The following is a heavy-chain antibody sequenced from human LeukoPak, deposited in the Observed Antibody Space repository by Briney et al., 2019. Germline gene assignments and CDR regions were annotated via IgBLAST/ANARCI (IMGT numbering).Heavy chain of an antibody. V-gene: IGHV3-30-3*01. CDR2: ISYDGSNK. CDR3: ATNEVSDYYGSGSYYPFDY. CDR1: GFTFSSYA. J-gene: IGHJ4*02. D-gene: IGHD3-10*01. Sequence: GGSLRLSCAASGFTFSSYAMHWVRQAPGKGLEWVAVISYDGSNKYYADYVKSRFTISRHNSKNTLYLQMNCLRAEDTAVYYCATNEVSDYYGSGSYYPFDYWGQGTLVTVSS.